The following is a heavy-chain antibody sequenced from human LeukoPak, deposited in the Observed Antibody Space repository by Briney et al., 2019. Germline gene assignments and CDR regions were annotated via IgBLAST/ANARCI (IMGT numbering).Heavy chain of an antibody. V-gene: IGHV1-8*01. CDR2: MNPNSGNT. J-gene: IGHJ4*02. CDR3: ARVDNYYGSGSYYWPIDY. Sequence: ASVKVSCKASGYTFTSYDINWVRQATGQGLEWMGWMNPNSGNTGYVQKFQGRVTMTRNTSISTAYMELSSLRSEDTAVYYCARVDNYYGSGSYYWPIDYWGQGTLVTVSS. D-gene: IGHD3-10*01. CDR1: GYTFTSYD.